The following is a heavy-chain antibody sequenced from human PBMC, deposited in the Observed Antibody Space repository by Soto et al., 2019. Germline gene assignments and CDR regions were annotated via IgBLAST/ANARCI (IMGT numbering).Heavy chain of an antibody. CDR3: VRPRGGERDFDY. CDR2: SRNKANSYTT. D-gene: IGHD3-16*01. CDR1: GFTFRDHY. V-gene: IGHV3-72*01. J-gene: IGHJ4*02. Sequence: EVQLVESGGGLVQPGGSLRLSCAASGFTFRDHYMDWVRQAPGKGLEWVARSRNKANSYTTEYAASVKGRFTISRDESKTSLYLQRNSLKTEDTAVYYCVRPRGGERDFDYWGQGTLVTVSP.